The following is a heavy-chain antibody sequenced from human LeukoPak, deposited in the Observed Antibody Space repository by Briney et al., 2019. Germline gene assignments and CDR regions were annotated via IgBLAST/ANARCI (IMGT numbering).Heavy chain of an antibody. CDR2: ISAYNGNA. J-gene: IGHJ5*02. CDR1: GYTFTSYG. D-gene: IGHD3-16*01. V-gene: IGHV1-18*01. Sequence: AFVNLSFNASGYTFTSYGISWERQAPGQGLEWMGCISAYNGNANYAQKLQGRVTMTTDTSTSTSYMELRSLISDDTAVYYCARDRAPYYDYAHGVFDPWGQGTLVTVSS. CDR3: ARDRAPYYDYAHGVFDP.